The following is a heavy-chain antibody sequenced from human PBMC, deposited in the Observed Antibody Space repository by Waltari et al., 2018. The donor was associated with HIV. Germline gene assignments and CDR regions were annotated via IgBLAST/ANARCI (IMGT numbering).Heavy chain of an antibody. CDR3: ARHNVWGSIVAATKVDY. V-gene: IGHV4-39*01. Sequence: QLQLQEPGPGLVKPSETLSLTCSVSDGSLSNTHYYWGWIRQPPGKGLEWIGSIYHSGNTYYNPSLKSRVTISVDTSKSQFSLKLSSVTAADTACYYCARHNVWGSIVAATKVDYWGQGTLVTVSS. D-gene: IGHD1-26*01. CDR2: IYHSGNT. J-gene: IGHJ4*02. CDR1: DGSLSNTHYY.